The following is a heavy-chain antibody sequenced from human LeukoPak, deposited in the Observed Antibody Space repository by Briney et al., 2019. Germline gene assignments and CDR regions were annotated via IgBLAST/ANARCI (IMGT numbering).Heavy chain of an antibody. V-gene: IGHV1-8*03. CDR2: MNPNSGTT. CDR3: ARVGSSTSYYYYMDV. CDR1: GYTFTSYD. Sequence: ASVKVSCKASGYTFTSYDINWVRQATGQGLEWMGWMNPNSGTTGYAQKFQGRVTITRNTSRSTADMELSSLRSEDTAVYYCARVGSSTSYYYYMDVWGKGTTVTVSS. J-gene: IGHJ6*03. D-gene: IGHD2-2*01.